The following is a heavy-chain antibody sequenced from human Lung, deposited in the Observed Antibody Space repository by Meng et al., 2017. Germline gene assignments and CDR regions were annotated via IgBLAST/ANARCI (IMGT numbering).Heavy chain of an antibody. Sequence: QVHLQQCGAGLLKPSETLSLTCVGSGGSFSDYYWSWIRQPPGKGLEWIGEINHSGSTNYNPSLESRATISVDTSQNNLSLKLSSVTAADSAVYYCARGPTTMAHDFDYWGQGTLVTVSS. J-gene: IGHJ4*02. V-gene: IGHV4-34*01. D-gene: IGHD4-11*01. CDR2: INHSGST. CDR1: GGSFSDYY. CDR3: ARGPTTMAHDFDY.